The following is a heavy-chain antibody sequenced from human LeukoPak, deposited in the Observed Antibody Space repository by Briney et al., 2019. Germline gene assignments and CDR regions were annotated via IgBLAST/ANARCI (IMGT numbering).Heavy chain of an antibody. D-gene: IGHD3-10*01. CDR3: AKVPITMVRGVITLEYFQH. Sequence: GGSLRLSCAASGFTFSSYAMHWVRQAPGKGLEWVAVISYDGSNKYYADSVKGRFTISRDNSKNTLYLQMNSLRAEDTAVYYCAKVPITMVRGVITLEYFQHWGQGTLVTVSS. V-gene: IGHV3-30-3*01. CDR2: ISYDGSNK. J-gene: IGHJ1*01. CDR1: GFTFSSYA.